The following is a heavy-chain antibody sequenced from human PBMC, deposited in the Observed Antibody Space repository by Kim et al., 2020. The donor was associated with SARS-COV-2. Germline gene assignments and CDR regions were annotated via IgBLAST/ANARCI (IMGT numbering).Heavy chain of an antibody. Sequence: SETLSLTCTVSGGSISSSSYYWGWIRQPPGKGLEWIGSIYYSGSTYYNPSLKSRVTISVDTSKNQFSLKLSSVTAADTAVYYCARHRWSMVQGWFDYWGQGTLVTVSS. CDR3: ARHRWSMVQGWFDY. CDR1: GGSISSSSYY. V-gene: IGHV4-39*01. D-gene: IGHD3-10*01. J-gene: IGHJ4*02. CDR2: IYYSGST.